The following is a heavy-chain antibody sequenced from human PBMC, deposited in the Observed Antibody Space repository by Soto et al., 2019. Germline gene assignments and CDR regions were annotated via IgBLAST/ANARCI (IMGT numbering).Heavy chain of an antibody. Sequence: PSETLSLTCTVSGGSITTYYGSWIRQPPGKGLEWIGYIYYSGNTNYNPSLKSRVTISVDTSRNQFSLRLDSMTAADTAVYYCARGRPWELYDYWGQGTLVTVS. CDR3: ARGRPWELYDY. CDR1: GGSITTYY. CDR2: IYYSGNT. J-gene: IGHJ4*02. D-gene: IGHD1-26*01. V-gene: IGHV4-59*12.